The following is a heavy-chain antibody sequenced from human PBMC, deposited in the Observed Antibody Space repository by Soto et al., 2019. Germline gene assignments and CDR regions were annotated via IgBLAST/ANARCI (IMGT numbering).Heavy chain of an antibody. CDR3: STRAYDTNGYYRFDP. CDR2: INHNGRV. D-gene: IGHD3-22*01. J-gene: IGHJ5*01. V-gene: IGHV4-34*01. CDR1: GGSFSGHS. Sequence: PSETLSLTCAVYGGSFSGHSWTWIRQSPGKGLEWIGDINHNGRVNYSPSLKSRVTISLDTSKNQFSLTLSAVTAADTAMYYCSTRAYDTNGYYRFDPLGQGTLVTVSS.